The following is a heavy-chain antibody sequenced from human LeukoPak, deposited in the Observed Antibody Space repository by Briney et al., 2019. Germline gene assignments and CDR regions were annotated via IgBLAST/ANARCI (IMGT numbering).Heavy chain of an antibody. CDR3: ARSDSSGYYEDY. D-gene: IGHD3-22*01. CDR1: GYSISSGYY. V-gene: IGHV4-38-2*02. CDR2: IYHSGST. J-gene: IGHJ4*02. Sequence: SETLSLTCTVSGYSISSGYYWGWIRQPPGKGLEWIGSIYHSGSTYYNPSLKSRVTISVDTSKNQSSLKLSSVTAADTAVYYCARSDSSGYYEDYWGRGTLVTVSS.